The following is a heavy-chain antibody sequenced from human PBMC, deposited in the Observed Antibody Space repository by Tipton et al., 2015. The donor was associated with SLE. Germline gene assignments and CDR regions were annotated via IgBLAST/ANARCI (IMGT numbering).Heavy chain of an antibody. CDR3: ARQRWGSSSRYYFDY. V-gene: IGHV4-34*01. J-gene: IGHJ4*02. CDR1: GGSFSDYY. Sequence: TLSLTCAVYGGSFSDYYWSWIRQPPGKGLEWSGEINHSGSTKYNPSLKSRVTISVDTSNNHFSLKLTSVTAADTAVYYCARQRWGSSSRYYFDYWGQGTLVTVSS. CDR2: INHSGST. D-gene: IGHD6-6*01.